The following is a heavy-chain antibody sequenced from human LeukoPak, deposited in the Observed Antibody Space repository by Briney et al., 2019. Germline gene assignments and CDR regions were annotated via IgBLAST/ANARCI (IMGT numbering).Heavy chain of an antibody. CDR2: INHSGST. CDR1: GGSFSGYY. J-gene: IGHJ6*02. CDR3: ARGEYSSSSPHLTYYYGMDV. V-gene: IGHV4-34*01. D-gene: IGHD6-6*01. Sequence: SETLSLTCAVYGGSFSGYYWSWIRQPPGKGLEWIGEINHSGSTNYNPSLKSRVTISVDTSKNQFSLKLCSVTAADTAVYYCARGEYSSSSPHLTYYYGMDVWGQGTTVTVSS.